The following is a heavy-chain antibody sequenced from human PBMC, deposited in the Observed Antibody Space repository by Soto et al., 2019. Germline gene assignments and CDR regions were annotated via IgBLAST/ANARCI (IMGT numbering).Heavy chain of an antibody. J-gene: IGHJ6*02. CDR1: GFTFDDYA. Sequence: EVQLVESGGGLVQPGRSLRLSCAASGFTFDDYAMHWVRQAPGKGLEWVSGISWNSGSIGYADSVKGRFTISRDNAKNSLYLQMNSLRAEDTALYYCAKDPGPVAGYYGMDVWGQGTTVTVSS. CDR2: ISWNSGSI. D-gene: IGHD6-19*01. CDR3: AKDPGPVAGYYGMDV. V-gene: IGHV3-9*01.